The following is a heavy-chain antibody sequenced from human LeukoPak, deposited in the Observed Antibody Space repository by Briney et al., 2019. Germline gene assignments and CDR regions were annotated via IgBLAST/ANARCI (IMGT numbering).Heavy chain of an antibody. D-gene: IGHD6-13*01. CDR3: ARGLRQLEVNNLPYYYYYMDV. CDR1: GYTFTSYD. Sequence: GASVKVSCKASGYTFTSYDINWVRQATGQGLEWMGWMNPNSGNTGYAQKFRGRVTITRNTSISTAYMELSSLRSEDTAVYYCARGLRQLEVNNLPYYYYYMDVWGKGTTVTVSS. J-gene: IGHJ6*03. CDR2: MNPNSGNT. V-gene: IGHV1-8*03.